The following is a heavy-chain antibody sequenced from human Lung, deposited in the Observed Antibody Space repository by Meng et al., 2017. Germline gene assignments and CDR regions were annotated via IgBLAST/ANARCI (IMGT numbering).Heavy chain of an antibody. V-gene: IGHV4-34*01. J-gene: IGHJ4*02. D-gene: IGHD4-11*01. Sequence: QEQLQQLGAGLLNPSETLSFTGVVSGGSFSDYYWSWIRQPPGKGLEWIGEINHSGSTNYNPSLESRATISVDTSQNNLSLKLSSVTAADSAVYYCARGPTTMAHDFDYWGQGTLVTVSS. CDR2: INHSGST. CDR3: ARGPTTMAHDFDY. CDR1: GGSFSDYY.